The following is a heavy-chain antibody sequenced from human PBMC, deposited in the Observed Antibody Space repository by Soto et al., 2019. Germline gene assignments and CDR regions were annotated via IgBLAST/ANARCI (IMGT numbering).Heavy chain of an antibody. Sequence: GSLRLSCAASGFTFSSYGMHWVRQAPGKGLEWVAVISYDGSNKYYADSVKGRFTISRDNSKNTLYLQMNSLRAEDTAVYYCAKARGKLGYSYGSSGYWGQGTLVTVS. J-gene: IGHJ4*02. CDR1: GFTFSSYG. V-gene: IGHV3-30*18. CDR2: ISYDGSNK. D-gene: IGHD5-18*01. CDR3: AKARGKLGYSYGSSGY.